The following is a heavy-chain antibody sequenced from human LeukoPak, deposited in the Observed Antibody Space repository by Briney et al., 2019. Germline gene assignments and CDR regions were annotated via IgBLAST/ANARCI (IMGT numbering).Heavy chain of an antibody. CDR1: GFTFSSYG. CDR2: ISYDGSNK. Sequence: PGRSLRLSCAASGFTFSSYGMHGVRQAPGKGLEWVAVISYDGSNKYYADSVKGRFTISSDNSKNTLYLQMNSLRAEDTAVYYCAKDRGDGYRDYYYGMDVWGQGTTVTVSS. J-gene: IGHJ6*02. D-gene: IGHD5-24*01. V-gene: IGHV3-30*18. CDR3: AKDRGDGYRDYYYGMDV.